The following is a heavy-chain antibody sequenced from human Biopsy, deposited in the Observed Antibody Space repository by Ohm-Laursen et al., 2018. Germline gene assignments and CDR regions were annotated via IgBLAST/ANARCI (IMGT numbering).Heavy chain of an antibody. V-gene: IGHV4-59*01. Sequence: GTLSLTCTASGDSISSYYWGWIRQPPGKGLEWIGYVHYTGITDYNRSLQSRVTISVDTSKNHFSLRLRSVTPADTAIYYCARDRGYYSDRTVPGYFDLWGRGTLVTVSS. J-gene: IGHJ2*01. CDR3: ARDRGYYSDRTVPGYFDL. CDR1: GDSISSYY. CDR2: VHYTGIT. D-gene: IGHD3-22*01.